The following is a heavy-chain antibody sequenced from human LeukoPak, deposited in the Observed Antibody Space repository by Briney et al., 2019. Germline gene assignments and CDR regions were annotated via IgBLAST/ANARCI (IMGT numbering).Heavy chain of an antibody. Sequence: GGSLRLCCAASGFTFSSYSMNWVRQAPGKGLEWVSSISSSSSYIYYADSVKGRFTISRDNAKNSLYLQMNSLRAEDTAVYYCARDRQRAAAGMGAFDIWGQGTMVTVSS. CDR3: ARDRQRAAAGMGAFDI. J-gene: IGHJ3*02. D-gene: IGHD6-13*01. CDR2: ISSSSSYI. CDR1: GFTFSSYS. V-gene: IGHV3-21*01.